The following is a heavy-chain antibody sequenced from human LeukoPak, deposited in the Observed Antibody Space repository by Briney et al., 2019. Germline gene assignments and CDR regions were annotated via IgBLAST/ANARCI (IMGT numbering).Heavy chain of an antibody. CDR2: INCSGGRK. CDR3: AKDRGGGNLDFDY. D-gene: IGHD2-15*01. Sequence: GSLRRSFAASGFPFSSYAMTWGRRAPGKGGEGGSGINCSGGRKYYADSVKRRFTISRDNSKNTLYLQMSSLTAEDTAVYYCAKDRGGGNLDFDYWGQGTLVTVSS. CDR1: GFPFSSYA. V-gene: IGHV3-23*01. J-gene: IGHJ4*02.